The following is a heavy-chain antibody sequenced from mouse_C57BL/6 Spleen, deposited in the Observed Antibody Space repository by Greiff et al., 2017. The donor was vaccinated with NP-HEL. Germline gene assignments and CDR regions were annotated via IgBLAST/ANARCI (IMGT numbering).Heavy chain of an antibody. CDR2: IDPSDSYT. V-gene: IGHV1-50*01. CDR3: ARRYRYFDV. Sequence: QVQLQQPGAELVKPGASVKLSCKASGYTFTSYWLQWVKQRPGQGLEWIGEIDPSDSYTNYNQKFKGKATLTVDTSSSTAYMQLSSLTSEDSAVYYCARRYRYFDVWGTGTTVTVSS. J-gene: IGHJ1*03. CDR1: GYTFTSYW.